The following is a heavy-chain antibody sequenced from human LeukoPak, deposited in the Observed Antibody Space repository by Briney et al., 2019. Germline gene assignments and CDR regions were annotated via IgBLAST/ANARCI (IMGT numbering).Heavy chain of an antibody. CDR2: INPNSGGT. CDR3: ARDRRVRGVSPPDR. V-gene: IGHV1-2*02. J-gene: IGHJ4*02. CDR1: GYTFTGYY. D-gene: IGHD3-10*01. Sequence: ASVKVSCKASGYTFTGYYMHWVRQAPGQGLEWMGWINPNSGGTNYAQKFQGRVTMTRDTSISTAYMEPSRLRSDDTAVYYCARDRRVRGVSPPDRWGQGTLVTVSS.